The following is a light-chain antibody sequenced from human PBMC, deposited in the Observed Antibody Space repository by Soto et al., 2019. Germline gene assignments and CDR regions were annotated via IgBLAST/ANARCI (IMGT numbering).Light chain of an antibody. CDR1: TSDVGGYDY. J-gene: IGLJ1*01. Sequence: QSALTQPRSVSGSPGQSVAISCTGTTSDVGGYDYVSWHQQHPGKAPELIIFDVSKRPSGVPDRFSGSKSGNTASLTISGLQAEDEADYFCCSYAGDFYVFGSGTKLTV. CDR2: DVS. CDR3: CSYAGDFYV. V-gene: IGLV2-11*01.